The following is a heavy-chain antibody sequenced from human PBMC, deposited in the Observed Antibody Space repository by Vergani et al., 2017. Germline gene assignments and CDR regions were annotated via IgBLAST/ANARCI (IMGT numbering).Heavy chain of an antibody. V-gene: IGHV4-31*03. D-gene: IGHD2/OR15-2a*01. J-gene: IGHJ6*02. CDR1: GGSISSGGYY. CDR2: IYYSGST. Sequence: QVQLQESGPGLVKPSETLSLTCTVSGGSISSGGYYWSWIRQHPGKGLEWIGYIYYSGSTYYNPSLKSRVTISVDTSKNQFSLKLSSVTAADTAVYYCARSGVSYYYGMDVWGQGTTVTVSS. CDR3: ARSGVSYYYGMDV.